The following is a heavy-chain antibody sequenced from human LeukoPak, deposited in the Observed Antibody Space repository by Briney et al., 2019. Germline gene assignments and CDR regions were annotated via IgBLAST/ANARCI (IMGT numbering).Heavy chain of an antibody. CDR3: ARDKASPLTYYGMDV. CDR1: RFTFSSYE. V-gene: IGHV3-48*03. CDR2: ISCSGSIT. J-gene: IGHJ6*02. Sequence: PGGSLTLSCAASRFTFSSYEMNWLRRAPGKGLEWVAYISCSGSITYYADSVKGRFTISRDNANNSLSVLMNSLRAEDTAVYYCARDKASPLTYYGMDVWGEGTGVTVSS.